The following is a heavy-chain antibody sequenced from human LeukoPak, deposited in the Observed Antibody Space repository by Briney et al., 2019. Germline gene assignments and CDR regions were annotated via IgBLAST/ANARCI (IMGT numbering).Heavy chain of an antibody. Sequence: GGSLRLSCAASGFTLSSYAMHWVRQAAGKGLEYVSAISKKGGNTYYANSVKGRFSICRENAKKRMYIKMGSVRKEEMAVYYCARVGDLRYYQYYYMDLCGKGTTVTVSS. V-gene: IGHV3-64*01. J-gene: IGHJ6*03. CDR1: GFTLSSYA. CDR2: ISKKGGNT. CDR3: ARVGDLRYYQYYYMDL. D-gene: IGHD1-26*01.